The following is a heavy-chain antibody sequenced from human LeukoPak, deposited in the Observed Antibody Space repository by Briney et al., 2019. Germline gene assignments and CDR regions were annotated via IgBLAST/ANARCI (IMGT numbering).Heavy chain of an antibody. J-gene: IGHJ6*02. CDR1: GDIVSSNSAA. CDR2: TYYRSKWYN. Sequence: SQTLSLTCAISGDIVSSNSAAWNWIRQSPLRGLEWLVRTYYRSKWYNDYAVSVKSRITINPDTSKNQFSLQLNSVTPEDTAVYYCVRKFEGPAEYYYYGMDVWGQGTTVTVSS. D-gene: IGHD2-2*01. V-gene: IGHV6-1*01. CDR3: VRKFEGPAEYYYYGMDV.